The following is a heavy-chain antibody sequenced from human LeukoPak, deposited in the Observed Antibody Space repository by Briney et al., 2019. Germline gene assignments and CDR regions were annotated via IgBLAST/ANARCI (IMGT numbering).Heavy chain of an antibody. CDR3: ARDSGGSYPKGAFDI. D-gene: IGHD1-26*01. V-gene: IGHV4-59*12. J-gene: IGHJ3*02. Sequence: SETLSLTCPVSGGSISTYYWSWIRQPPGKGLEWIGYIYYSGSTNYNPSLKSRVTISVDKSKNQFSLKLSSVTAADTAVYYCARDSGGSYPKGAFDIWGQGTMVTVSS. CDR1: GGSISTYY. CDR2: IYYSGST.